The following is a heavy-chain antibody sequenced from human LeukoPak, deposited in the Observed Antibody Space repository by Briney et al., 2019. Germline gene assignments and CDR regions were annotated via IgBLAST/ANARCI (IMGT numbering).Heavy chain of an antibody. CDR3: AKGTSGYSNGSLFDY. D-gene: IGHD5-18*01. CDR1: GFTFSRYA. V-gene: IGHV3-23*01. Sequence: GGSLRLSCAASGFTFSRYAMSWVRQAPGKGLEWVSAVSGSGGSTYYADSVRGRFTISRDNSNNTLYLQMNSLRAEDTAIYYCAKGTSGYSNGSLFDYWGQGTLVTVSS. CDR2: VSGSGGST. J-gene: IGHJ4*02.